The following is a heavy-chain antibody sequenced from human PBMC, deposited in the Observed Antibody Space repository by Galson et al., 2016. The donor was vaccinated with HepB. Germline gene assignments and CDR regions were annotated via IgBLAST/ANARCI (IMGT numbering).Heavy chain of an antibody. Sequence: ETLSLTCAVYGGSFSGYYWSWIRQPPGKGLEWIGEINHSGSTNYSPSLKSRVTISVDTSKNQFSLKVRSVTAADTAVYYCATDYGSGSYSHYYYAMDVWGQGTTVTVSS. CDR3: ATDYGSGSYSHYYYAMDV. CDR2: INHSGST. V-gene: IGHV4-34*01. J-gene: IGHJ6*02. D-gene: IGHD3-10*01. CDR1: GGSFSGYY.